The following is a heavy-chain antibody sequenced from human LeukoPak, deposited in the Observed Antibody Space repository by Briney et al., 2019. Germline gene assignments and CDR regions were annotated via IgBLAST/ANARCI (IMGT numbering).Heavy chain of an antibody. Sequence: ASVKVSCKASGYTFNTYGISWVRQAPGQGLEWMGWISTYNVNTNYAQKLQGRVTMTTDTSTSTAYMELRSLRSDDTAVYYCARLDYGGHFCDHWGQGTLVTVSS. CDR3: ARLDYGGHFCDH. D-gene: IGHD4-23*01. CDR2: ISTYNVNT. V-gene: IGHV1-18*01. CDR1: GYTFNTYG. J-gene: IGHJ5*02.